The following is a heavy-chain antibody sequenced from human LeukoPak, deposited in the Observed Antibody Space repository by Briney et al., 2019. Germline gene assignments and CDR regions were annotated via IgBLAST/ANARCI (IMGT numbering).Heavy chain of an antibody. D-gene: IGHD6-13*01. CDR1: GGSISSGGYY. CDR2: IYYSGST. V-gene: IGHV4-61*08. CDR3: ARAYSSTLYYYYYYMDV. J-gene: IGHJ6*03. Sequence: SETLSLTCTVSGGSISSGGYYWSWIRQHPGKGLEWIGYIYYSGSTNYNPSLKSRVTISVDTSKNQFSLKLSSVTAADTAVYYCARAYSSTLYYYYYYMDVWGKGTTVTVSS.